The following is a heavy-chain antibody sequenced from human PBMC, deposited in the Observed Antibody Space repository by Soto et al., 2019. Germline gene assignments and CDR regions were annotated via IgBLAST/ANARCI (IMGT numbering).Heavy chain of an antibody. CDR2: TSAYNGNS. CDR3: ARGNHFDY. J-gene: IGHJ4*02. V-gene: IGHV1-18*01. D-gene: IGHD1-1*01. Sequence: ASVKVSCKASGYTFTSYGISWVRQAPGQGLEWVGWTSAYNGNSNYAQKYHGRVTMTTDTSTSTAYMELRSLRSDDTAVYYCARGNHFDYWGQGTLVTVSS. CDR1: GYTFTSYG.